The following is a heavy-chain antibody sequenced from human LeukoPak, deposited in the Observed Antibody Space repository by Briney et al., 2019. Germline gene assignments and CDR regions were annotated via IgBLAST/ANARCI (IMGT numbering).Heavy chain of an antibody. CDR2: IYSGGST. CDR3: ARRLPTAWGADY. J-gene: IGHJ4*02. D-gene: IGHD7-27*01. V-gene: IGHV3-53*01. Sequence: GGSLRLSCAASGFTVSSNYMSWVRQAPGKGLEWVSVIYSGGSTYYADSVKGRFTISRDNSKNTLYLQMNSLRAEDAAVYYCARRLPTAWGADYWGQGTLVTVSS. CDR1: GFTVSSNY.